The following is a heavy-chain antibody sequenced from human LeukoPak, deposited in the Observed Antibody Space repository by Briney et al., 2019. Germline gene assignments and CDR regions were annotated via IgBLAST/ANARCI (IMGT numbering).Heavy chain of an antibody. CDR2: ISWNSGSI. V-gene: IGHV3-9*01. CDR3: AKAAAGLRDYYFDY. D-gene: IGHD6-13*01. CDR1: GFTFDDYA. J-gene: IGHJ4*02. Sequence: PGRSLRLSCAASGFTFDDYAMHWVRQAPGKGLEWVSGISWNSGSIGYADSVKGRFTISRDNAKNSLYLQMNSLRAEDTALYYCAKAAAGLRDYYFDYWGQGTLVTVSS.